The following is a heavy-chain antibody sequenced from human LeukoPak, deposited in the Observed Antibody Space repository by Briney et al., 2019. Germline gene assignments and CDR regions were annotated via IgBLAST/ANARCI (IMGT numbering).Heavy chain of an antibody. CDR2: ISAYNGNT. D-gene: IGHD4-17*01. CDR1: GYTFSSCG. CDR3: TRAVLYGDLDY. Sequence: ASVKVSCKASGYTFSSCGMNWVRQAPGQGLEWMGWISAYNGNTNYAQNFSGRVTMTTDTSTSTAYMELRSLRSDDTAVYYCTRAVLYGDLDYWGQGTQVTVSS. J-gene: IGHJ4*02. V-gene: IGHV1-18*01.